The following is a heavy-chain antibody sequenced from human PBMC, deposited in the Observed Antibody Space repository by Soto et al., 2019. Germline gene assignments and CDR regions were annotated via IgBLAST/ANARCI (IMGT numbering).Heavy chain of an antibody. V-gene: IGHV1-69*02. J-gene: IGHJ4*02. CDR2: IIPILGIA. CDR3: ASAAEMATTAGRSY. CDR1: GGTFSSYN. Sequence: QVQLVQSGAEVKKPGSSVKVSCTASGGTFSSYNISWVRQAPVQGLEWMGRIIPILGIANYAQKFQGRVTITADKSTSTAYMELSSLRSEDTAVYYCASAAEMATTAGRSYWGQGTLVTVSS. D-gene: IGHD5-12*01.